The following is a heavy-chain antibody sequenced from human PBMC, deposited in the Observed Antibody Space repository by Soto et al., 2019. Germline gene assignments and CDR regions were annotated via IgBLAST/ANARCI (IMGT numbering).Heavy chain of an antibody. CDR1: GGTFSSYT. CDR3: ATSGDMVRGVISPGVPPRDAFDI. J-gene: IGHJ3*02. V-gene: IGHV1-69*02. CDR2: IIPILGIA. Sequence: ASVKVSCKASGGTFSSYTISWVRQAPGQGLEWMGRIIPILGIANYAQTFQGRVTITADKSTSTAYMELSSLRSEDTAVYYCATSGDMVRGVISPGVPPRDAFDIWG. D-gene: IGHD3-10*01.